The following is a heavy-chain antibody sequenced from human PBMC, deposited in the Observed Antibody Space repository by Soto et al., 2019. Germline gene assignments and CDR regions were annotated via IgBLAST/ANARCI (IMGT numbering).Heavy chain of an antibody. CDR1: RFSFSTYA. J-gene: IGHJ3*02. CDR3: ARDRSGSHEIDDSLDI. CDR2: ISYDGGSE. D-gene: IGHD1-26*01. V-gene: IGHV3-30-3*01. Sequence: QVQLVESGGGVVQPGRSLRLSCAASRFSFSTYAIHWVRQAPGKGLEWVAGISYDGGSEYYADSVKGRFTISRDNSKSTLYLKMNSLGPDDTAVYYCARDRSGSHEIDDSLDIWGRGTMVTVSS.